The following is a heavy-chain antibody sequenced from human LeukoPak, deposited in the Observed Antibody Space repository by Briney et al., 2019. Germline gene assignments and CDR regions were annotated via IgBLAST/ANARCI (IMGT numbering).Heavy chain of an antibody. D-gene: IGHD5-18*01. CDR3: ARDRLQLWLSGDAFDI. Sequence: PGGSLRLSCAASGFTFSSYWMSWVRQAPGKGLEWVANIKQDGSEKYYVDSVKGRFTISRDNAKNSLYLQMNSLRAEDTAVYYCARDRLQLWLSGDAFDIWGQGTMVTVSS. CDR1: GFTFSSYW. V-gene: IGHV3-7*01. J-gene: IGHJ3*02. CDR2: IKQDGSEK.